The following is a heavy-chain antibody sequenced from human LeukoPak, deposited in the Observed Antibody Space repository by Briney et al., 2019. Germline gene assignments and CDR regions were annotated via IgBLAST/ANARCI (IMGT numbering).Heavy chain of an antibody. CDR3: AKVIRADETNYFDY. CDR1: GYTFTSYG. CDR2: ISAYNGNT. V-gene: IGHV1-18*01. Sequence: ASVKVSCKASGYTFTSYGISWVRQAPGHGLEWGGWISAYNGNTNYAQKLQGRVAMTTDTSTSTAYMELRSVRSDDTAVYYCAKVIRADETNYFDYWGQGTLVTVSS. D-gene: IGHD3-10*01. J-gene: IGHJ4*02.